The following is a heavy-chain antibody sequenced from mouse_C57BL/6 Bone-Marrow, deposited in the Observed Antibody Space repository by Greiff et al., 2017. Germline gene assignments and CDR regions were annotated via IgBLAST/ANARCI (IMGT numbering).Heavy chain of an antibody. V-gene: IGHV1-31*01. J-gene: IGHJ2*01. Sequence: VQLKQSGPELVKPGASVKISCKASGYSFTGYYMHWVKQSHGNILDWIGYIYPYNGVSSYNQKFKGKATLTVDKSSSTAYMGLRSLTSEDSAVYYYAREETTVAQYYLDYWGQGTTLTVSS. CDR2: IYPYNGVS. CDR1: GYSFTGYY. CDR3: AREETTVAQYYLDY. D-gene: IGHD1-1*01.